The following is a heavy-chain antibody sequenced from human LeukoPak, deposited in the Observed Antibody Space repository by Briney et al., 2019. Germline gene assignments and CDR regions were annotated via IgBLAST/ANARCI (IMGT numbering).Heavy chain of an antibody. CDR1: GGSFSGYY. Sequence: SETLSLTCAVYGGSFSGYYWSWIRQPPGKGLEWIGEINHSGSTNYNPSLKSRVTISVDTSKNQFSLKLSSVTAADTAVYYCVRGLPNDYWGQGTLVTVSS. V-gene: IGHV4-34*01. J-gene: IGHJ4*02. CDR3: VRGLPNDY. CDR2: INHSGST.